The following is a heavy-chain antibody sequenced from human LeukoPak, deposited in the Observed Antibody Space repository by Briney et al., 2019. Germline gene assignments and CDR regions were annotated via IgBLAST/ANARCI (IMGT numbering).Heavy chain of an antibody. Sequence: GGSLRLSRAASGFTFNSYAMNWVRQAPGKGLEWGSTISGSGDNTYYADSVKGRFTFSRDNSKNTLYLQMNSLRDDDTAVYYCAKCRKTGWLQMNDWGQGTLVTVSS. CDR1: GFTFNSYA. D-gene: IGHD5-24*01. CDR2: ISGSGDNT. CDR3: AKCRKTGWLQMND. V-gene: IGHV3-23*01. J-gene: IGHJ4*02.